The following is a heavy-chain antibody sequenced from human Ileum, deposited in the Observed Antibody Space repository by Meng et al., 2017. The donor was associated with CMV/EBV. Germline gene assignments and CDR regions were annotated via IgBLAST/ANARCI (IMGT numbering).Heavy chain of an antibody. Sequence: KTTGYSVSSYGIKWVREAPGHRREWMGWIETKTGNPAYAPDFTGRFVFSMDTSVSTAYLEISSLRAEDTAVYYCTRGAGAHTAKYDFWGRGTLVTVSS. V-gene: IGHV7-4-1*02. CDR2: IETKTGNP. CDR3: TRGAGAHTAKYDF. D-gene: IGHD5-18*01. CDR1: GYSVSSYG. J-gene: IGHJ4*02.